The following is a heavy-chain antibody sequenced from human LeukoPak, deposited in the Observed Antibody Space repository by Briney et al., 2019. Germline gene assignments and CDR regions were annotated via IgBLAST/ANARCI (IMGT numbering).Heavy chain of an antibody. V-gene: IGHV3-43*02. CDR2: ISADGGST. Sequence: PSGGSLRLSCVASGLNFDDSAMHWVRKAPGKGLEWVSLISADGGSTFSADSVKGRFSISRDNSKNSLYLQMNSLRSEDTAMYYCAKESGKFDYWGQGTLVAVSS. CDR1: GLNFDDSA. CDR3: AKESGKFDY. J-gene: IGHJ4*02.